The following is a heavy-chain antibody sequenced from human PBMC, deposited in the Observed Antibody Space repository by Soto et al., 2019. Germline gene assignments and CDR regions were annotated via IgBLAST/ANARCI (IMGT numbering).Heavy chain of an antibody. D-gene: IGHD2-2*01. V-gene: IGHV1-46*03. CDR2: INPSGGST. Sequence: GASVKVSCKASGYTFTSYAMHWVRQAPGQGLEWMGIINPSGGSTSYAQKFQGRVTMTRDTSTSTVYMELSSLRSEDTAVYYCARDASIVVPAATATNDAFDIWGQGTMVTVSS. CDR3: ARDASIVVPAATATNDAFDI. CDR1: GYTFTSYA. J-gene: IGHJ3*02.